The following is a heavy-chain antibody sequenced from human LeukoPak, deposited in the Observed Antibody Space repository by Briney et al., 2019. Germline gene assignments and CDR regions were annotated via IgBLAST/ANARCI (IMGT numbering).Heavy chain of an antibody. Sequence: GASVKVSCKASGYTFTSYGISWVRQAPGQGLERMGWISAYNGNTNYAQKLQGRVTMTTDTSTSTAYMELRSLRSDDTAVYYCARPQGQSSGWYGFDYWGQGTLVTVSS. V-gene: IGHV1-18*01. CDR3: ARPQGQSSGWYGFDY. J-gene: IGHJ4*02. CDR1: GYTFTSYG. CDR2: ISAYNGNT. D-gene: IGHD6-19*01.